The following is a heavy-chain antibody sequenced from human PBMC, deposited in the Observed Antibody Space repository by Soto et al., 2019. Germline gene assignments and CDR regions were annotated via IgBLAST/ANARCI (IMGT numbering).Heavy chain of an antibody. CDR2: KHHSGST. J-gene: IGHJ6*02. CDR1: GDSINNGYW. Sequence: QVQLQESGPGLVKPSGTLSLTCGVSGDSINNGYWWTWVRQPPGKGLEWIGEKHHSGSTNYNLSLEGRVTKSIDNSKKQYSLNLRSVTAADTAVYFCASSSGWWRLDVWGQGTTVIVSS. CDR3: ASSSGWWRLDV. D-gene: IGHD6-19*01. V-gene: IGHV4-4*02.